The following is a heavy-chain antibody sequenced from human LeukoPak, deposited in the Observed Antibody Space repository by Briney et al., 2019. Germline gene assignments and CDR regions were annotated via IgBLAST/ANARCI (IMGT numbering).Heavy chain of an antibody. CDR2: ISYDGSNK. CDR1: GFTFSSYA. J-gene: IGHJ4*02. Sequence: GGSLRLSCAASGFTFSSYAMHWVRQAPGKGLEWVAVISYDGSNKYYADSVKGRFTISRDNSKNTLYLQMNSLRAEDTAVYFCARASRWLAFDNWGQGTLVTVSS. D-gene: IGHD6-19*01. CDR3: ARASRWLAFDN. V-gene: IGHV3-30-3*01.